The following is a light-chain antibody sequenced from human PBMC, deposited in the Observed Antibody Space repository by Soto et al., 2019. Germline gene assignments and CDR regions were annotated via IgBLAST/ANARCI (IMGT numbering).Light chain of an antibody. J-gene: IGKJ1*01. CDR2: KAS. Sequence: IQMTQSPSTLSGSVGDRVTITFRASQTISSWLAWYQQKPGKAPILLIYKASSLESGVPSRFSGSGSGTEFTLTISSLQPDDFATYYCQQYDNLWTSAQGTKVDIK. CDR3: QQYDNLWT. V-gene: IGKV1-5*03. CDR1: QTISSW.